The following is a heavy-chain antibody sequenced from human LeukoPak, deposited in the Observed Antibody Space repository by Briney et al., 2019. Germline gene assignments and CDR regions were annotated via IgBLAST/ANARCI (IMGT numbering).Heavy chain of an antibody. Sequence: SSVKVSCKASGGTFSSYAISWVRQAPGQGLEWMGRIIPIFGTANYAQKFQGRVTITTDESTSTAYMELSSLSSEDTAVYYCARDLDSGSYYFDYWGQGTLVTVSS. J-gene: IGHJ4*02. D-gene: IGHD1-26*01. CDR3: ARDLDSGSYYFDY. CDR1: GGTFSSYA. CDR2: IIPIFGTA. V-gene: IGHV1-69*05.